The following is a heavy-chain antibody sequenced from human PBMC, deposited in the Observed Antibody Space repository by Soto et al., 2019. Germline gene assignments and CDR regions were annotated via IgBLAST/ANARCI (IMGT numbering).Heavy chain of an antibody. CDR3: ATGGDGSGSYCYGMDV. Sequence: QVQLVQSGAEVKKPGSSVKVSCKASGGTFSSYAITWVRQAPGQGLEWMGGIIPIFGTANYAQKFQGRVTIPADETTSTADMELSSLRSEDTAVCYCATGGDGSGSYCYGMDVWGQGTTVNVSS. CDR2: IIPIFGTA. J-gene: IGHJ6*02. D-gene: IGHD3-22*01. V-gene: IGHV1-69*12. CDR1: GGTFSSYA.